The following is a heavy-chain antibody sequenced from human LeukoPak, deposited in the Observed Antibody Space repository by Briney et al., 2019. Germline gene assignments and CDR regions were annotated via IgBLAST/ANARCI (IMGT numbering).Heavy chain of an antibody. CDR2: IYSGGST. V-gene: IGHV3-53*01. CDR1: GFTVSSNY. J-gene: IGHJ4*02. D-gene: IGHD3-22*01. Sequence: GGSLRLSCAASGFTVSSNYMSWVRQAPGKGLKWVSVIYSGGSTYYADSVKGRFTISRDNSKNTLYLQMNSLRAEDTAVYYCASSGDYYDSSGFDYWGQGTLVTVSS. CDR3: ASSGDYYDSSGFDY.